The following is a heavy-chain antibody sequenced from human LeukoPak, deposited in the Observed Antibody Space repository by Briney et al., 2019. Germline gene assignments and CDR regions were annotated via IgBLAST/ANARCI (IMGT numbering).Heavy chain of an antibody. CDR1: GGSISSSSYF. CDR2: IYYSGST. Sequence: SETLSLTXTVSGGSISSSSYFWGWIRQPPGKGLEWIGSIYYSGSTYYNPPLKSRVTISVDTSKNQFSLKLSSVTAADTAVYYCARRGYSYGYMGYWGQGTLVTVSS. D-gene: IGHD5-18*01. V-gene: IGHV4-39*01. CDR3: ARRGYSYGYMGY. J-gene: IGHJ4*02.